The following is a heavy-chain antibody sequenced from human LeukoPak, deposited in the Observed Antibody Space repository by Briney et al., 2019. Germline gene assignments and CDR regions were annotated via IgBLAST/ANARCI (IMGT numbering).Heavy chain of an antibody. D-gene: IGHD1-26*01. CDR1: GYSITNGYY. CDR2: IYYSGST. Sequence: PSETLSLTCTVSGYSITNGYYWGWLRQPPGKGLEWIASIYYSGSTYYNPSLKSRVTISVDTSENQFSLKLSSVTAADTAVYYCATQGSTFGYWGQGTLVTVSS. CDR3: ATQGSTFGY. V-gene: IGHV4-38-2*02. J-gene: IGHJ4*02.